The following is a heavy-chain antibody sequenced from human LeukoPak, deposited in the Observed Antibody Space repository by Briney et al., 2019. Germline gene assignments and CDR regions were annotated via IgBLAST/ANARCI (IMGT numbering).Heavy chain of an antibody. CDR3: ARAFGELLEDY. CDR1: GYTFTSYA. CDR2: INAGNGNT. Sequence: ASVKVSCKASGYTFTSYAMHWVRQAPGQRLEWMGWINAGNGNTKYSQKFEGRVTITRDTSASTAYMELSSLRSEDTAVYYCARAFGELLEDYWGQGTLVTVSS. D-gene: IGHD3-10*01. J-gene: IGHJ4*02. V-gene: IGHV1-3*01.